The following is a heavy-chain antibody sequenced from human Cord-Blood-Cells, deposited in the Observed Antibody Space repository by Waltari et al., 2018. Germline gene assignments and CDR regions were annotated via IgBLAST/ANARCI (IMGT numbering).Heavy chain of an antibody. J-gene: IGHJ4*02. V-gene: IGHV3-72*01. CDR3: ARDLDY. Sequence: EVQLVESGGGLVQPGGSLRLSCAASGFTFSDLYMDWVRQAPGKGLEWVGRTRNKANSYTTEYAASVKGRFTFSRDDSKNSLYLQMNSLKTEDTAVYYCARDLDYWGQGTLVTVSS. CDR1: GFTFSDLY. CDR2: TRNKANSYTT.